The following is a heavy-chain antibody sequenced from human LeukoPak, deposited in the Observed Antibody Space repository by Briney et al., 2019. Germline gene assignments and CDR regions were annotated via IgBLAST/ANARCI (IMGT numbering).Heavy chain of an antibody. D-gene: IGHD6-13*01. V-gene: IGHV1-18*01. CDR3: ARGGGPFSSSWYGGYYYMDV. CDR1: GYTFTSYG. Sequence: ASVKVSCKASGYTFTSYGISWVRQAPGQGLEWMGWISAYNGNTNYAQKLQGRVTMTTDTSTSTAYMELSSLRSEDTAVYYCARGGGPFSSSWYGGYYYMDVWGKGTTVTVSS. CDR2: ISAYNGNT. J-gene: IGHJ6*03.